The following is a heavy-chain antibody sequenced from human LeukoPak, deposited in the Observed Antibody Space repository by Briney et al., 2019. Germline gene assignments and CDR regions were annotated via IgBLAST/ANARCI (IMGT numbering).Heavy chain of an antibody. CDR2: IYHGGST. D-gene: IGHD3-22*01. J-gene: IGHJ4*02. CDR1: GGSISNNNW. V-gene: IGHV4-4*02. Sequence: SETLSLTCAVSGGSISNNNWWSWVRQPPGMGLEWIGEIYHGGSTNYNPSLKSRVTMSVDRSKNQFSLKLSSVTAADTAVYYCARHEVITTDHFDYWGQGTLVTVSS. CDR3: ARHEVITTDHFDY.